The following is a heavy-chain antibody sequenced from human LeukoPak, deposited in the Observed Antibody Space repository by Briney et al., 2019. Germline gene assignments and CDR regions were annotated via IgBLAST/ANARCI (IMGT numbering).Heavy chain of an antibody. V-gene: IGHV3-21*01. J-gene: IGHJ4*02. CDR1: GFTFSSYG. Sequence: PGGSLRLSCAASGFTFSSYGMSWVRQAPGKGLEWVSSISSSSSYIYYADSVKGRFTISRDNAKNSLYLQMNSLRAEDTAVYYCAVSGYPNYDYWGQGTLVTVSS. CDR3: AVSGYPNYDY. CDR2: ISSSSSYI. D-gene: IGHD3-22*01.